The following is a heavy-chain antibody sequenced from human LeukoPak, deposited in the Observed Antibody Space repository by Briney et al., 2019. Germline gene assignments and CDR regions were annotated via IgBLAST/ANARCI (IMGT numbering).Heavy chain of an antibody. J-gene: IGHJ4*02. Sequence: PSQTLSLTCTVSGGSISSGDYYWSWIRQPPGKGLEWIGYIYYSGSTYYNPSLKSRVTISVDTSKNQFSLKLSSVTAADTAVYYCASVAVVAASNYFDYWGQGTLVTVSS. V-gene: IGHV4-30-4*01. D-gene: IGHD2-15*01. CDR1: GGSISSGDYY. CDR3: ASVAVVAASNYFDY. CDR2: IYYSGST.